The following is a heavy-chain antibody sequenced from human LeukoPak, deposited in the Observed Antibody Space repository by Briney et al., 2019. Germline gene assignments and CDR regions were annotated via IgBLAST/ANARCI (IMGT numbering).Heavy chain of an antibody. Sequence: PSGTLSLTCAVSGGSLSRSNWWSWVRQPPGKGLEWIGDILHSGDTNYNASLRSRLTISLDKSRNQFSLKLSSVTAADTAVYYCARGRLLRLRFLEWLSVHFDYWGQGTLVTVSS. J-gene: IGHJ4*02. CDR3: ARGRLLRLRFLEWLSVHFDY. D-gene: IGHD3-3*01. CDR1: GGSLSRSNW. CDR2: ILHSGDT. V-gene: IGHV4-4*02.